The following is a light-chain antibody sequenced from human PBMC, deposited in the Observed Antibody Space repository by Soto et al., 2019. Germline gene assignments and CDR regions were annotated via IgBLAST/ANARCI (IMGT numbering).Light chain of an antibody. CDR1: QSIANN. V-gene: IGKV3-20*01. J-gene: IGKJ5*01. CDR3: QQYGRSPIT. Sequence: ILMAQAASSLAASPGTRISLSCKASQSIANNLAWHQQKPGQAPRLLIFGASSRATGIPDRFSGSASGTDFALTISRLEPEDFALYYCQQYGRSPITFGQGRRLEI. CDR2: GAS.